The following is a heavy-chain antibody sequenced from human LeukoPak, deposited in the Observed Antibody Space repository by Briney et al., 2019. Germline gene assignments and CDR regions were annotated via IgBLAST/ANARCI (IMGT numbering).Heavy chain of an antibody. Sequence: GGSLRLSCAASGFTFDDHAMHWVRQAPGKGLEWVSGISWNSGSIGYADSVKGRFTISRDNAKNSLYLQMNSLRAEDMAVYYCAKEGGTGTNKEYYFDYWGQGTLVTVSS. CDR1: GFTFDDHA. V-gene: IGHV3-9*03. D-gene: IGHD1-14*01. CDR3: AKEGGTGTNKEYYFDY. CDR2: ISWNSGSI. J-gene: IGHJ4*02.